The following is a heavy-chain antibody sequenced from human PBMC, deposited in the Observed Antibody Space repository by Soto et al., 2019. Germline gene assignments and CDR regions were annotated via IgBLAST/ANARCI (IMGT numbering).Heavy chain of an antibody. CDR2: INAGNGNT. D-gene: IGHD4-4*01. V-gene: IGHV1-3*01. CDR1: GYTLTSYS. CDR3: ASSYSNYALIDYYSYGMDV. J-gene: IGHJ6*02. Sequence: VSVKVSSEAPGYTLTSYSMHWVHHDHEQRLEWMGWINAGNGNTKYSQKFQGRVTITRDTSASTAYMELSSLRSEDTAVYYCASSYSNYALIDYYSYGMDVWGQGTTVTVSS.